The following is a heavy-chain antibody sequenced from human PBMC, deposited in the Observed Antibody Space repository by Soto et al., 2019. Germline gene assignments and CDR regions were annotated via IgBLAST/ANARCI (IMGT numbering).Heavy chain of an antibody. J-gene: IGHJ4*01. CDR1: GYSISSGFY. CDR3: ARVHVMVVAGSTFDY. D-gene: IGHD6-19*01. CDR2: IYHGGTT. Sequence: SETLSLTCTVSGYSISSGFYWAWIRQPPGKGPEWIASIYHGGTTFYNPSLKSRITISVDTSNNQFSLKLTSVTAADTAVYYCARVHVMVVAGSTFDYWGHGTLVTVSS. V-gene: IGHV4-38-2*02.